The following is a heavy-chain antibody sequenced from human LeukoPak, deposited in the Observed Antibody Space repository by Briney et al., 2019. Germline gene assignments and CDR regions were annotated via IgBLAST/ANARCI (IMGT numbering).Heavy chain of an antibody. D-gene: IGHD3-9*01. Sequence: SETLSLTCTVSGGSISSSSYYWGWIRQPPGKGLEWIGSIYYSGSTYYNPSLKSRVTISVDTSKNQFSLKLSSVTAADTAVYYCAREADYDILTGHGVWFDPWGQGTLVTVSS. CDR2: IYYSGST. V-gene: IGHV4-39*07. CDR1: GGSISSSSYY. CDR3: AREADYDILTGHGVWFDP. J-gene: IGHJ5*02.